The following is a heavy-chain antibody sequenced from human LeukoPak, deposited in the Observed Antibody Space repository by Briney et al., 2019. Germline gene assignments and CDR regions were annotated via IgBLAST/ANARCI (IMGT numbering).Heavy chain of an antibody. CDR3: ATWAFKFGGILAFDI. V-gene: IGHV1-69*04. D-gene: IGHD3-16*01. CDR2: IIPILGIA. CDR1: GGTFSSYA. J-gene: IGHJ3*02. Sequence: GASVKVSCKASGGTFSSYAISWVRQAPGQGLEWMGRIIPILGIANYAQKFQGRVTITADKSTSTAYMGLSSLRSEDTAVYYCATWAFKFGGILAFDIWGQGTMVTVSS.